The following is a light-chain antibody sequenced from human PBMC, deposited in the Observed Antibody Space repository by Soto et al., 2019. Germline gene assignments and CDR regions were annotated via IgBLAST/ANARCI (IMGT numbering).Light chain of an antibody. CDR2: EVS. CDR1: SSDVGGYNY. J-gene: IGLJ3*02. Sequence: QSALTQPASVSGSPGQSITISCTGTSSDVGGYNYVSWFQQHPGKAPKLKIYEVSNRPSGVSNGFSGSKSGYTASLTISELQAEDEADYYCTSFTSSSTWVFGGGTKVTVL. V-gene: IGLV2-14*03. CDR3: TSFTSSSTWV.